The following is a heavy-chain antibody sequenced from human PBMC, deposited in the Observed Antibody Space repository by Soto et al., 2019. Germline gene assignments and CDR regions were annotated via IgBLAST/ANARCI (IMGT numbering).Heavy chain of an antibody. Sequence: GGSLRLSCAASGFTFSSYGMHWVRQAPGKGLEWVAVISYDGSNKYYADSVKGRFTISRDNSKNTLYLQMNSLRAEDTAVYYCAKDFWWELLSSYFDYWGQGTLVTVSS. CDR2: ISYDGSNK. CDR3: AKDFWWELLSSYFDY. V-gene: IGHV3-30*18. J-gene: IGHJ4*02. D-gene: IGHD1-26*01. CDR1: GFTFSSYG.